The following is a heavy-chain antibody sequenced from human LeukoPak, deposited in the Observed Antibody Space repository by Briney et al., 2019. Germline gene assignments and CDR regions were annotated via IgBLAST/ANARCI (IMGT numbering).Heavy chain of an antibody. J-gene: IGHJ4*02. CDR2: IYTSGST. D-gene: IGHD1-1*01. CDR1: GGSISSYY. Sequence: SETLSLTCTVSGGSISSYYWSWIRQPAGKGLEWIGRIYTSGSTNYNPSLKSRVTMSVDTSKNQFSLKLSSVTAADTAVYYCARGNWRPPPAPFDYWGQGTLVTVSS. CDR3: ARGNWRPPPAPFDY. V-gene: IGHV4-4*07.